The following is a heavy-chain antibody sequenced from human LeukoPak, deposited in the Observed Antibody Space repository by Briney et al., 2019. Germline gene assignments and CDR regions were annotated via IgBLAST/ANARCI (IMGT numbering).Heavy chain of an antibody. CDR2: IYTSGST. CDR3: ARDRGSITIFGVAFDY. Sequence: SEALSLTCTVSGGSISSYYWSWIRQPAGKGLEWIGRIYTSGSTNYNPSLKSRVTMSVDTSKNQFSLKLSSVTAADTAVYYCARDRGSITIFGVAFDYWGQGTLVTVSS. CDR1: GGSISSYY. J-gene: IGHJ4*02. D-gene: IGHD3-3*01. V-gene: IGHV4-4*07.